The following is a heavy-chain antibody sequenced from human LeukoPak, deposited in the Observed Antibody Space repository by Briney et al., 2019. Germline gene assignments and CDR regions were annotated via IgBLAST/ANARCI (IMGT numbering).Heavy chain of an antibody. CDR1: GFTFSSYA. Sequence: GGSLRLSCAASGFTFSSYAMSWVRQAPGKGLVWVSRIKFDGSSTTYADSEKGRFTITRDNAKNTLYLQMNSLRAEDTAVDYCARGAEGHNYGEFDRWGQGTLVTVSS. CDR2: IKFDGSST. J-gene: IGHJ5*02. V-gene: IGHV3-74*01. CDR3: ARGAEGHNYGEFDR. D-gene: IGHD5-18*01.